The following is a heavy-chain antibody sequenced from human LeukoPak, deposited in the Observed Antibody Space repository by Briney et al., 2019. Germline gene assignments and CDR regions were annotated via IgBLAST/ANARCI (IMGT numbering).Heavy chain of an antibody. D-gene: IGHD4/OR15-4a*01. CDR2: IYPDDSDT. Sequence: GEPLKISCQGSGYRFSTYWIAWLRQMPGKGLEYMGGIYPDDSDTIYSPSFQGQVTISVDRSINTAYLQWSSLNVSDTAVYYCARLLTTYFDFWGQGALVTVS. J-gene: IGHJ4*02. V-gene: IGHV5-51*01. CDR3: ARLLTTYFDF. CDR1: GYRFSTYW.